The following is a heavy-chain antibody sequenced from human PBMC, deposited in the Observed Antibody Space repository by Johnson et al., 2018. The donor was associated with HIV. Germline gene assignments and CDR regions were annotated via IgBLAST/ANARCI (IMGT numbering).Heavy chain of an antibody. CDR3: AKEEGLRRELFADDAFDI. Sequence: QEKLVESGGGVVQPGRSLRLSCAASGFTFSSYGMHWVRQAPGKGLEWVAVISYDGSNKYYADSVKGRFTISRDNSKNTLYLQMNSLRAEDTAVYYCAKEEGLRRELFADDAFDIWGQGTMVTVSS. CDR1: GFTFSSYG. CDR2: ISYDGSNK. J-gene: IGHJ3*02. D-gene: IGHD4-23*01. V-gene: IGHV3-30*18.